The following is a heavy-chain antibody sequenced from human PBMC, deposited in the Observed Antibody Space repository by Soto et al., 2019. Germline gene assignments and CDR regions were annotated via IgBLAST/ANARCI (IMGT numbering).Heavy chain of an antibody. CDR3: ARDLGGHTQEVFSHYYGMDV. Sequence: SVKVSCKASGGTFSGYVINWVRQAPGQGLEWMGGIVPIFGTPNYAQKFQGRVTITADKSANTGYMELSSLRSDDTAVYYCARDLGGHTQEVFSHYYGMDVWGQGTTVTSP. D-gene: IGHD3-3*01. V-gene: IGHV1-69*06. J-gene: IGHJ6*02. CDR2: IVPIFGTP. CDR1: GGTFSGYV.